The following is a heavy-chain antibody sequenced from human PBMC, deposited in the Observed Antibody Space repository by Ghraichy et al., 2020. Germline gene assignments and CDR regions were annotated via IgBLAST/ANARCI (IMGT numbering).Heavy chain of an antibody. J-gene: IGHJ4*02. CDR3: ARGRAVAGAGL. D-gene: IGHD6-13*01. CDR1: GGSISSSSFY. V-gene: IGHV4-39*01. CDR2: ISSSGST. Sequence: SETLSLTCTVSGGSISSSSFYWGWIRQPPGKGLEWIGSISSSGSTYYNPSLKSRVTISVDTSKNQFSLKLSSVAAADTAVYYCARGRAVAGAGLWCQGTLVTVSS.